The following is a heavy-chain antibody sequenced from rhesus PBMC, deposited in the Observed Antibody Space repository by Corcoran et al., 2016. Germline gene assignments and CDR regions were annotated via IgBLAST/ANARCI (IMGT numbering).Heavy chain of an antibody. Sequence: QVQLQESGPGLVKPSETLSLTCAVSGGSISGYYWHWIRPFPGKGLEWIGYIGGSSGSTHYNPSLKSRVTISTDTSKNQFSLKLSSVTAADTAVYYCVRKGNGLDSWGQGVVVTVSS. V-gene: IGHV4-165*02. J-gene: IGHJ6*01. CDR2: IGGSSGST. CDR3: VRKGNGLDS. CDR1: GGSISGYY. D-gene: IGHD5-42*01.